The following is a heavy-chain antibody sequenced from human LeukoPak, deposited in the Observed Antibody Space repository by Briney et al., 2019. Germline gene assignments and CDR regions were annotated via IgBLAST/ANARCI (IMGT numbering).Heavy chain of an antibody. CDR2: ISGSGGST. CDR3: AKAKVVPAGMDY. J-gene: IGHJ4*02. V-gene: IGHV3-23*01. CDR1: GFTFSTYW. D-gene: IGHD2-2*01. Sequence: GGSLRLSCAASGFTFSTYWMHWVRQAPGKGLEWVSAISGSGGSTYYADSVKGRFTISRDNSKNTLYLQMNSLRAEDTAVYYCAKAKVVPAGMDYWGQGTLVTVSS.